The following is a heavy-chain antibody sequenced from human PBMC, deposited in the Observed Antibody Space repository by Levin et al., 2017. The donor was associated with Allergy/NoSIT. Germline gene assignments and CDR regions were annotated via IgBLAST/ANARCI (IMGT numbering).Heavy chain of an antibody. Sequence: SGGSLRLSCAASGFTFSSYGMHWVRQAPGKGLEWVAVISYDGSNKYYADSVKGRFTISRDNSKNTLYLQMNSLRAEDTAVYYCAKDLGGWYGDNRYYYYGMDVWGQGTTVTVSS. CDR2: ISYDGSNK. CDR3: AKDLGGWYGDNRYYYYGMDV. V-gene: IGHV3-30*18. D-gene: IGHD6-19*01. J-gene: IGHJ6*02. CDR1: GFTFSSYG.